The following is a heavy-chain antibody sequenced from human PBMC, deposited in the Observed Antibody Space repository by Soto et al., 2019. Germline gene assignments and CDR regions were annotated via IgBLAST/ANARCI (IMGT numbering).Heavy chain of an antibody. Sequence: QVQLGESGGGVVQPGRSLRLSCAASGFTFSSYGMHWVRQAPGKGLEWVAVISYDGSNKYYADSVKGRFTISRDNSKNTLYLQMNSLRAEDTAVYYCAKDLLGPGRGYGMDVWGQGTTVTVSS. D-gene: IGHD7-27*01. V-gene: IGHV3-30*18. CDR2: ISYDGSNK. J-gene: IGHJ6*02. CDR1: GFTFSSYG. CDR3: AKDLLGPGRGYGMDV.